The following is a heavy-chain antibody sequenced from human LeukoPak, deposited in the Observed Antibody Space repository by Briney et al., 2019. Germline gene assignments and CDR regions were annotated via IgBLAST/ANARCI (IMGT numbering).Heavy chain of an antibody. D-gene: IGHD3-16*01. V-gene: IGHV4-59*01. CDR2: IYYSGST. Sequence: SETLSLTCTVSGGSISSYYWSWIRQPPGKGLEWIGYIYYSGSTNYNPSLKSRVTISVDTSKNQFSLKLSSVTAADTAVYYCARASGGVGFDYWGQGTLVTVSS. J-gene: IGHJ4*02. CDR1: GGSISSYY. CDR3: ARASGGVGFDY.